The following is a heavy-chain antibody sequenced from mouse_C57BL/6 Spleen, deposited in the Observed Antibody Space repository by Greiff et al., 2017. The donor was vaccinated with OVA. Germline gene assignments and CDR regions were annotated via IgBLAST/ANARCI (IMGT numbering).Heavy chain of an antibody. CDR3: ASSGDYYGLGY. CDR2: INPTNGGT. CDR1: GYTFTDYD. D-gene: IGHD1-1*01. V-gene: IGHV1-18*01. J-gene: IGHJ2*01. Sequence: VQLQQPGPELVKPGASVKVPCKASGYTFTDYDMDWVKQSHGKSLEWIGDINPTNGGTIYNQKFKGKATLTVAKSSSTAYMELRSLTSEDTAVYSCASSGDYYGLGYWGQGTTLTVSS.